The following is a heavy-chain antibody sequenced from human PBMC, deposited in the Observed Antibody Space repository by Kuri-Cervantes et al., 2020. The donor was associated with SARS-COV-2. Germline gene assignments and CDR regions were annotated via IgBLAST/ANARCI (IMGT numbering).Heavy chain of an antibody. Sequence: SVKVSCKASGVTFSTYAITWVRQAPGQGLEWMGGIIPIFGTTDYAPKFQGSVTITADESTTTAFMELSSLSSEDTAVYYCARGNNSGWNYFYNEMDVWGQGTTVTVAS. J-gene: IGHJ6*01. CDR3: ARGNNSGWNYFYNEMDV. CDR1: GVTFSTYA. V-gene: IGHV1-69*13. D-gene: IGHD6-19*01. CDR2: IIPIFGTT.